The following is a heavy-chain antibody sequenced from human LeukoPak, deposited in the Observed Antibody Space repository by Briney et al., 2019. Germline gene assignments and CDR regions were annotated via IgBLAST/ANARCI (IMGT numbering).Heavy chain of an antibody. CDR3: ASTTPHSRRPHETLSDP. D-gene: IGHD4-17*01. J-gene: IGHJ5*02. CDR2: VNHSGST. Sequence: SETLSLTCAVYGGSFSGYYWSWIRQPPGKGLEWIGEVNHSGSTNYNPSLKSRVTISVDTSKNQFSLKLSSVTAADTAAYYCASTTPHSRRPHETLSDPWGQGTLVTVSS. CDR1: GGSFSGYY. V-gene: IGHV4-34*01.